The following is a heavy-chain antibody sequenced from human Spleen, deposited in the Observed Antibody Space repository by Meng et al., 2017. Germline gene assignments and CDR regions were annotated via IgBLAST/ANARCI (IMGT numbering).Heavy chain of an antibody. CDR3: ARDEDISAAGKLFGDY. Sequence: QGQLMESGAEVKKPGASVKVSCKASGYTFTDYYMHWVRRAPGQGLEWMGRINPKSGDTHYAQKFQARVTMTGDTSISTAYMELSGLRSDDTAMYYCARDEDISAAGKLFGDYWGQGTLVTVSS. CDR1: GYTFTDYY. D-gene: IGHD6-25*01. CDR2: INPKSGDT. J-gene: IGHJ4*02. V-gene: IGHV1-2*06.